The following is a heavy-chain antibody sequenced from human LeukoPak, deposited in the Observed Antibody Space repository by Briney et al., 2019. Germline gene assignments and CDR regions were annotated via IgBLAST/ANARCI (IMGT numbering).Heavy chain of an antibody. CDR3: AREGGQAYFDY. J-gene: IGHJ4*02. V-gene: IGHV4-59*01. CDR2: IYYSGST. Sequence: KPSETLSLTCTVSGGSISSYYWSWIRQPPGKGLEWIGYIYYSGSTNYNPSLKSRVTISVDTSKNQFSLKLSSVTAADTAVYYCAREGGQAYFDYWGQGTLVTVSS. D-gene: IGHD1-26*01. CDR1: GGSISSYY.